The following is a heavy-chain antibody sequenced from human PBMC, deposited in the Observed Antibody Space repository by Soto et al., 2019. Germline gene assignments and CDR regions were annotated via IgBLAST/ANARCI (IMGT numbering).Heavy chain of an antibody. CDR3: ARQSPVGSIAVAGSLYFDY. J-gene: IGHJ4*02. V-gene: IGHV5-51*01. D-gene: IGHD6-19*01. CDR1: GYSFTSYW. Sequence: GESLKISCKGSGYSFTSYWIGWVRQMPGKGLEWMGIIYPGDSDTRYSPSFQGQVTISADKSISTAYLQWSSLKASDTAMYYCARQSPVGSIAVAGSLYFDYWGQGTLVTVSS. CDR2: IYPGDSDT.